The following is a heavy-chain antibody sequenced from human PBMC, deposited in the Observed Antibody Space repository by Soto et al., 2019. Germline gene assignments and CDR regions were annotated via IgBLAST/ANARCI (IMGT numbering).Heavy chain of an antibody. V-gene: IGHV3-33*01. Sequence: GGSLRLSCAASGFTFSSYGMHWVRQAPGKGLEWVAVIWYDGSNKYYADSVKGRFTISRDNSKNTLYLQMNSLRAEDTAVYYCARDVIRHDFWSGYPAFHYGMDVWGQGTTVTVSS. CDR3: ARDVIRHDFWSGYPAFHYGMDV. D-gene: IGHD3-3*01. CDR1: GFTFSSYG. CDR2: IWYDGSNK. J-gene: IGHJ6*02.